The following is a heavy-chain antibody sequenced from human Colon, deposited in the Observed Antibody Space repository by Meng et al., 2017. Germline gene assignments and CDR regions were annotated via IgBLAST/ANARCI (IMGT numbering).Heavy chain of an antibody. CDR1: CYAFSNYV. Sequence: PGSEVVEHWSALSLFFKASCYAFSNYVINWVLQPPGHGHESIVFMNHVICNTRYAQKFQGRVTMPRDTSINTSYMELSSLSSGHTAVYYCARDRLAIRYSSGHHYFDPWGQGTLVTVSS. J-gene: IGHJ5*02. V-gene: IGHV1-8*01. CDR2: MNHVICNT. CDR3: ARDRLAIRYSSGHHYFDP. D-gene: IGHD6-19*01.